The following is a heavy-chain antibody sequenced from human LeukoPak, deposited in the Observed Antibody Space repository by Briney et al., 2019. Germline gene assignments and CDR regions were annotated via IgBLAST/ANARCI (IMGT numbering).Heavy chain of an antibody. D-gene: IGHD3-10*01. V-gene: IGHV1-2*02. CDR3: ARLYYYGSGSYSAGAFDI. CDR1: GYTFTGYY. J-gene: IGHJ3*02. Sequence: ASVKVSCKASGYTFTGYYMHWVRQAPGQGLEWMGWINPNSGGTNYAQKFQGRVTMTRDTSISTAYMELSRLRSDDTAVYYCARLYYYGSGSYSAGAFDIWGQGTMVTVSS. CDR2: INPNSGGT.